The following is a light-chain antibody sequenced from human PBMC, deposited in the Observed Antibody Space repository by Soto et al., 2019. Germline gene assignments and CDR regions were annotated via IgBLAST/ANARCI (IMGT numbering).Light chain of an antibody. J-gene: IGKJ2*01. CDR3: QQYNDFQYT. CDR2: KAT. V-gene: IGKV1-5*03. CDR1: QSIGSW. Sequence: DIQMTQSPSTLSASVGDGVTIICRASQSIGSWLAWYQQKPGKAPKLLIYKATNLQSGVPSRFSGSGSGTDFSLTISSLQPVDSATYFCQQYNDFQYTFGPGTKLEI.